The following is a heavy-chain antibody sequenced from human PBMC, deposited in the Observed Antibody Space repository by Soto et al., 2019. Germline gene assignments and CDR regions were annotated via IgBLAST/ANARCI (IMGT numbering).Heavy chain of an antibody. CDR3: ARVGPDILTGYYFDY. J-gene: IGHJ4*02. D-gene: IGHD3-9*01. CDR2: IYSGGST. V-gene: IGHV3-53*01. Sequence: GGSLRLSCAASGFTVSSNYMSWVRQAPGKGLEWVSVIYSGGSTYYADSVKGRFTISRDNSKNTLYLQMNSLRAEDTAVYYCARVGPDILTGYYFDYWGQGTLVTVSS. CDR1: GFTVSSNY.